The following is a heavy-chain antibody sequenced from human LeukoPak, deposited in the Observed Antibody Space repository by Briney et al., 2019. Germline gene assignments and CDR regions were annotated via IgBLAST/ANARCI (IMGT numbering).Heavy chain of an antibody. CDR3: ASLYSSSTDY. J-gene: IGHJ4*02. Sequence: TSETLSLTCTVSGGSISSYYWSWIRQPPGKGLEWIGYIYTSVSTNYNPSLKSRVTRSVDTSKNQFSLRLRSVTAADTAVYYCASLYSSSTDYWGQGTLVTVSS. CDR1: GGSISSYY. D-gene: IGHD6-6*01. CDR2: IYTSVST. V-gene: IGHV4-4*09.